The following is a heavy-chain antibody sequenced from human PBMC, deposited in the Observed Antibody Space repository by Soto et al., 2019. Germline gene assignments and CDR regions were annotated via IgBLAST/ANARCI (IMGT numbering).Heavy chain of an antibody. Sequence: GGSLRLSCAASGFTFSSYAMSWVRQAPGKGLEWVSAISGSGGSTYYADSVKGRFTISRDNSKNTLYLQMNSLRAEDTAVYYCAKCYGTGQLGFYDAFDIWGQGTMVTVSS. J-gene: IGHJ3*02. CDR1: GFTFSSYA. CDR2: ISGSGGST. V-gene: IGHV3-23*01. D-gene: IGHD1-1*01. CDR3: AKCYGTGQLGFYDAFDI.